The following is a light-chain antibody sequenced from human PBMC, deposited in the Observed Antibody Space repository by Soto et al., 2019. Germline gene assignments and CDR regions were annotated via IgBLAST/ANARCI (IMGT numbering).Light chain of an antibody. J-gene: IGLJ2*01. Sequence: QSALTQPASVSGSPGQSITISCTGTSRDVGGYNYVSWYQQHPGKAPKLMIYDVSNRPSGVSNRFSGSKSGXTAXLTISGLQAEDEADYYCSSYTRSSTVVFGGGTKLTVL. CDR1: SRDVGGYNY. CDR3: SSYTRSSTVV. V-gene: IGLV2-14*01. CDR2: DVS.